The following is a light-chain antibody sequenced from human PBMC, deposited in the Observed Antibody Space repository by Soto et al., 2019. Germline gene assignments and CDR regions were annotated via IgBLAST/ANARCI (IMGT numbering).Light chain of an antibody. CDR1: SSDVGGYNY. CDR3: SSYTTINTRKIV. J-gene: IGLJ1*01. CDR2: DVS. V-gene: IGLV2-14*03. Sequence: QSVLTQPASVSGSPGQSITISCTGTSSDVGGYNYVSWYQHHPGKAPKLMIFDVSNRPSGVSNRFSGSKSGNTASLTISGLQPEDEADYYCSSYTTINTRKIVFGTGTKVTVL.